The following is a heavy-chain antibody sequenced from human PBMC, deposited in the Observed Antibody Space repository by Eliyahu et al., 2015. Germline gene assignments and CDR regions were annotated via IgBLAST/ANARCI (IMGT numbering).Heavy chain of an antibody. Sequence: QVQLVESGGGVVQPGRSLXLSXAASGFTFSXXGXXWVRQAPGKGLEWVAVISYDGSNKYYADSVKGRFTISRDNSKNTLYLQMNSLRAEDTAVYYCAKSSLGDVAGRYYYYYMDVWGKGTTVTVSS. J-gene: IGHJ6*03. D-gene: IGHD5-24*01. V-gene: IGHV3-30*18. CDR3: AKSSLGDVAGRYYYYYMDV. CDR2: ISYDGSNK. CDR1: GFTFSXXG.